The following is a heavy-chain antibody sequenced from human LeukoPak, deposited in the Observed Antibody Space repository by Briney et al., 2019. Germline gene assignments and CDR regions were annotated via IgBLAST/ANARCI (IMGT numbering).Heavy chain of an antibody. J-gene: IGHJ4*02. CDR2: IRSKAYGGTT. CDR1: GFTVSSNY. D-gene: IGHD3-22*01. CDR3: TRDLRGYYDSSGRLDY. V-gene: IGHV3-49*04. Sequence: PGGSLRLSCAASGFTVSSNYMSWVRQAPGKGLEWVGFIRSKAYGGTTEYAASVKGRFTISRDDSKSIAYLQMNSLKTEDTAVYYCTRDLRGYYDSSGRLDYWGQGTLVTVSS.